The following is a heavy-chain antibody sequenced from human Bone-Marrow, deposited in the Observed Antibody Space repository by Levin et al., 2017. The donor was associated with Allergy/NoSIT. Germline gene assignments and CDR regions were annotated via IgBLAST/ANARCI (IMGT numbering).Heavy chain of an antibody. Sequence: SETLSLTCTVSGGSISSYYWSWIRQPPGKGLEWIGYIYYSGSTNYNPSLKTRVPIPVDTSKNQFSLKLSSVTAADTAVYYCAGENYGDYHYYGMDVWGQGTTVTVYS. D-gene: IGHD4-17*01. CDR1: GGSISSYY. V-gene: IGHV4-59*01. CDR3: AGENYGDYHYYGMDV. CDR2: IYYSGST. J-gene: IGHJ6*02.